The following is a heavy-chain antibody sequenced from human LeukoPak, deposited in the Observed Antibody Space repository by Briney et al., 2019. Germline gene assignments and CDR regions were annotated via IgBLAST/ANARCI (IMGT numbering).Heavy chain of an antibody. CDR3: ARKKLVSGLVVPFVTLDY. CDR1: GGSISSSSYY. CDR2: IYYSGST. D-gene: IGHD2-2*01. Sequence: SETLSLTCTVSGGSISSSSYYWGWIRQPPGKGLEWIGSIYYSGSTYYNPSLKSRVTISVDTSKNQFSLKLSSVTAADTAVYYCARKKLVSGLVVPFVTLDYWGQGTLVTVSS. J-gene: IGHJ4*02. V-gene: IGHV4-39*01.